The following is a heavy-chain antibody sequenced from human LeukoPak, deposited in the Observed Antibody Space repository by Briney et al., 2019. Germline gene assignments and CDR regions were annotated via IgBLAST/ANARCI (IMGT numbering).Heavy chain of an antibody. V-gene: IGHV3-33*01. CDR2: TWFDGSNN. D-gene: IGHD2-8*01. CDR3: ARDTVNGPFVISLDL. Sequence: GGSLRLSCAASGFTFSDYAMHWVRQAPGKGLEWVALTWFDGSNNHYADSVKGRFSISRDNSKNTLYLQMNSLRAEDTAVYYCARDTVNGPFVISLDLWGQGALVTVSS. J-gene: IGHJ5*02. CDR1: GFTFSDYA.